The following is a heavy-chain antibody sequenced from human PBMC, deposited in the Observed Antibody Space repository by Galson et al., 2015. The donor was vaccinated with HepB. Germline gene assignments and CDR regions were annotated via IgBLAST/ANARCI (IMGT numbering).Heavy chain of an antibody. D-gene: IGHD5-18*01. V-gene: IGHV3-23*01. CDR3: AKGAGGYSYGFDY. J-gene: IGHJ4*02. Sequence: SLRLSCAASGFTFSSYAMSWVRQAPGKGLEWVSAISGSGGSTYYAGSVKGRFTISRDNSKNTLYLQMNSLRAEDTAVYYCAKGAGGYSYGFDYWGQGTLVTVSS. CDR1: GFTFSSYA. CDR2: ISGSGGST.